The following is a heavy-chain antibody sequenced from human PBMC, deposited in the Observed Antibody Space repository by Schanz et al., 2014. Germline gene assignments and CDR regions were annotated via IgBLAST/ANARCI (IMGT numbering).Heavy chain of an antibody. D-gene: IGHD3-9*01. CDR3: AKDPGPPFDWLFYFDY. CDR2: ISGSGIAT. Sequence: EVQLVESGGCLVQPWGSLRLSCAASGFTFRSYAMSWVRQAPGKGLEWVSAISGSGIATYYADSVKGRFTISRDNSKNTVYLQMNSLRLEDTAVYYCAKDPGPPFDWLFYFDYWGQGALVTVSS. V-gene: IGHV3-23*04. CDR1: GFTFRSYA. J-gene: IGHJ4*02.